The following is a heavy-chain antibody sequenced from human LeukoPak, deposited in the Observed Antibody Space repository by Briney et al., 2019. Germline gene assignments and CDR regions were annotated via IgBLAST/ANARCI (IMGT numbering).Heavy chain of an antibody. J-gene: IGHJ5*02. CDR3: AKSGYSSGFNWFDP. D-gene: IGHD3-22*01. V-gene: IGHV3-33*06. Sequence: GASLRLSCAASGFTFSNYAMHSVRQAPGKGLEWVAIIWYDGSNRYYGDSVKGRFTISRDNSKNTLYLQMNSLRVEDTVVYYCAKSGYSSGFNWFDPWGQGTLVTVSS. CDR1: GFTFSNYA. CDR2: IWYDGSNR.